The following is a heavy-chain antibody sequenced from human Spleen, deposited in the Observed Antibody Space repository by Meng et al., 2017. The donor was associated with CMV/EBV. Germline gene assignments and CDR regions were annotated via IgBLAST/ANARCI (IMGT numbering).Heavy chain of an antibody. Sequence: ASVKVSCKASGYSFTNFYIHWVRQAPGQGLEWMGWINPNSGGTNYAQKFQGRVTMTRDTSISTAYMELSRLRSDDTAVYYCARVDYYFDYWGQGTLVTVSS. CDR1: GYSFTNFY. CDR2: INPNSGGT. CDR3: ARVDYYFDY. V-gene: IGHV1-2*02. J-gene: IGHJ4*02.